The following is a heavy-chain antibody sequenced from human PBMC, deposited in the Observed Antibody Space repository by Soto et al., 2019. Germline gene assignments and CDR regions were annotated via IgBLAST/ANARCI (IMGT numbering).Heavy chain of an antibody. V-gene: IGHV1-46*01. CDR3: AGLYHYDSSGYYDY. CDR2: INPSGGRT. Sequence: ASVKVSCKASGNSFTTYYMHWVRQAPGQGLEWMGIINPSGGRTTYAQKFQGRVTMTRDTSTSTFHMELSSLTSGDTAVYYCAGLYHYDSSGYYDYWGQGTLVTVPS. J-gene: IGHJ4*02. D-gene: IGHD3-22*01. CDR1: GNSFTTYY.